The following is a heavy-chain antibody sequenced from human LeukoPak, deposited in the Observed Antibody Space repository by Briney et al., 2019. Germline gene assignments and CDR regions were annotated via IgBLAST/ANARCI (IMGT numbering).Heavy chain of an antibody. D-gene: IGHD2-2*01. V-gene: IGHV4-34*01. CDR1: GGSFSGYY. Sequence: SETLSLTCAVYGGSFSGYYWSWIRQPPGKGLEWIGEINHSGSTNYNPSLKSRVTISVDTSKNQFSLKLSSVSAADTAVYYCARVAPPDIVVVPAVCGDCYQGGFDYWGQGTLVTVSS. CDR2: INHSGST. CDR3: ARVAPPDIVVVPAVCGDCYQGGFDY. J-gene: IGHJ4*02.